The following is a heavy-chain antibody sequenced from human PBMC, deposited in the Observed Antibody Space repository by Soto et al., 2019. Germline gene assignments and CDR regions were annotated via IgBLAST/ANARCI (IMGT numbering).Heavy chain of an antibody. V-gene: IGHV3-7*01. CDR3: AREIRAVAGSDYFDY. D-gene: IGHD6-19*01. J-gene: IGHJ4*02. CDR2: IKQDGSEK. CDR1: GFTFSSYW. Sequence: PGGSLRLCCAASGFTFSSYWMSGVRQAPGKGLEWVANIKQDGSEKYYVDSVKGRFTISRDNAKNSLYLQMNSLRAEDTAVYYCAREIRAVAGSDYFDYWGQGTLVTVSS.